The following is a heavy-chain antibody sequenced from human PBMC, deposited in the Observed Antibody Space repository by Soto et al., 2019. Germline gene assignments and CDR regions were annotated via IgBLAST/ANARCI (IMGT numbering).Heavy chain of an antibody. CDR1: GGSISSYY. J-gene: IGHJ4*02. CDR2: IYYSGST. CDR3: ARSEAYCGGDCYSGFDY. V-gene: IGHV4-59*01. Sequence: PSETLSLTCTVSGGSISSYYWSWIRRPPGKGLEWIGYIYYSGSTNYNPSLKSRVTISVDTSKNQLSLKLSSVTAADTAVYYCARSEAYCGGDCYSGFDYWGQGTLVTVSS. D-gene: IGHD2-21*02.